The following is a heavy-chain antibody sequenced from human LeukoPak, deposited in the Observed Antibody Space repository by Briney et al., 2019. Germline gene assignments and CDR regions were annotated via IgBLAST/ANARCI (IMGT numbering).Heavy chain of an antibody. CDR2: ISSSSSTI. Sequence: GSLRLSCAASGFTFSSYSMNWVRQALGKGLEWVSYISSSSSTIYYADSVKGRFTISRDNAKNSLYLQMNSLRAEDTAVYYCARDQVAATHDYWGQGTLVTVSS. CDR1: GFTFSSYS. D-gene: IGHD6-19*01. J-gene: IGHJ4*02. CDR3: ARDQVAATHDY. V-gene: IGHV3-48*01.